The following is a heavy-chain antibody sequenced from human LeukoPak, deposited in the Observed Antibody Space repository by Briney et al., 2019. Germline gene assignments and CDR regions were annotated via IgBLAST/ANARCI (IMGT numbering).Heavy chain of an antibody. Sequence: GGSLRLSCSASGFTFSSYAMHRVRQAPGKGLEYVSAISSNGGSTYYADSVKGRFTISRDNSKNTLYLQMSSLRAEDTAVYYCVKSTSAAIGVRYYYGMDVWGQGTTVTVSS. CDR3: VKSTSAAIGVRYYYGMDV. CDR2: ISSNGGST. D-gene: IGHD2-2*01. J-gene: IGHJ6*02. CDR1: GFTFSSYA. V-gene: IGHV3-64D*06.